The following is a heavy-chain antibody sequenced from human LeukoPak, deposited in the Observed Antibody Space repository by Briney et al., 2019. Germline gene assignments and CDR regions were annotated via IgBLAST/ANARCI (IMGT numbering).Heavy chain of an antibody. Sequence: GGSLRLSCAASGFTFTDYYMSWIRQAPGKGLEWVSFISSSSSYTNYADSVQGRLTISRDNAKNSLYLQMNSLRAEDTAVYYCARGRWLQDWGQGTLVTVSS. D-gene: IGHD5-24*01. J-gene: IGHJ4*02. CDR2: ISSSSSYT. CDR3: ARGRWLQD. CDR1: GFTFTDYY. V-gene: IGHV3-11*05.